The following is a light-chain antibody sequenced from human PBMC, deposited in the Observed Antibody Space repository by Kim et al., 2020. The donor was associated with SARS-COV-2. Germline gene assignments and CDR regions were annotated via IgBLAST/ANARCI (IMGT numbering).Light chain of an antibody. CDR2: WAS. Sequence: RATSNCKSSQSVLNSSTNKNSLAWYYQKPGQPPKLLIYWASTRESGVPDRFSGSGSGTDFTLTISSLQAEDVAVYYCQQYSSPPRTFGQGTKLEI. V-gene: IGKV4-1*01. CDR3: QQYSSPPRT. CDR1: QSVLNSSTNKNS. J-gene: IGKJ2*02.